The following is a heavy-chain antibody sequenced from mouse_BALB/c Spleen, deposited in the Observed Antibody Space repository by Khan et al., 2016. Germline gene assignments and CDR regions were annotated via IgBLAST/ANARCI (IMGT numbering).Heavy chain of an antibody. D-gene: IGHD1-1*01. J-gene: IGHJ2*01. CDR2: IDPTNGNT. CDR1: AFNIKDTY. V-gene: IGHV14-3*02. CDR3: ARRCPIFYVGSSYGY. Sequence: VQLQQSGAELVKPGASVKLSCTSSAFNIKDTYMHWVKQRPEQGLEWIGRIDPTNGNTKYDPKFQGKATITADTSSNTAYLQLSSLTSEDTSVDYCARRCPIFYVGSSYGYWGQGTTLTVSS.